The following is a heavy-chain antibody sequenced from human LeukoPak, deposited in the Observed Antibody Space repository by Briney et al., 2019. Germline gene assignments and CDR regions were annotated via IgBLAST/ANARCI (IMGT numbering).Heavy chain of an antibody. Sequence: GGSLRLSCSPSGFTFSNHFMHWVRQAPGKGLEYVSSIGPNGASTLYADSVKGRFTISRDNSKNALYLQLTSLGLEDTALYYCVKDLTGTWSFDYWGQGTLVTVSS. CDR2: IGPNGAST. V-gene: IGHV3-64D*06. CDR1: GFTFSNHF. CDR3: VKDLTGTWSFDY. D-gene: IGHD3-9*01. J-gene: IGHJ4*02.